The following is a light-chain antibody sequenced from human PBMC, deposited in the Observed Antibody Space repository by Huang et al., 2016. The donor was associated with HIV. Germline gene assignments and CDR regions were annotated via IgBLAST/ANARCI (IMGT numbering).Light chain of an antibody. CDR2: AAS. Sequence: EIVLTQSPATLSLSPGERATLSCRASQTISSSFAWYQQKPGHAPRLLIYAASNRATGIPARLSGSGSGTDFTLTISSLEPEDFAVYYCQQRGDWPLTFGGGTKVEIK. V-gene: IGKV3-11*01. CDR3: QQRGDWPLT. J-gene: IGKJ4*01. CDR1: QTISSS.